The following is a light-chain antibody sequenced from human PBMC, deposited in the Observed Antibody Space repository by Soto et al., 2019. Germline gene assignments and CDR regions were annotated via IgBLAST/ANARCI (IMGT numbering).Light chain of an antibody. V-gene: IGKV3D-20*02. CDR3: QQRSNFIT. Sequence: EFVFTHSPFTLSLSPVERATLSFMASQTVRNNYLAWYQQKPGQAPRLLIYDASSRATGIPARFSGSGSGTDFTLTISSLEPEDFAVYYCQQRSNFITFGQGTRLEIK. CDR2: DAS. CDR1: QTVRNNY. J-gene: IGKJ5*01.